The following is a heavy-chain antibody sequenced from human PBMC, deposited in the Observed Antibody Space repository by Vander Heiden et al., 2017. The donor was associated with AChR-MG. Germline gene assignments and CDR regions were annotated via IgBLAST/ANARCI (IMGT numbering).Heavy chain of an antibody. J-gene: IGHJ3*02. V-gene: IGHV3-33*01. CDR2: IWYDGSNK. CDR3: ARDPVRDSSSLLGAFDI. Sequence: QVQLVESGGGVVQPGRSLRLSCAASGFTFSSYGMDWVRQAPGKGLEWVAVIWYDGSNKYYADSVKGRFTISRDNSKNTLYLQMNSLRAEDTAVYYCARDPVRDSSSLLGAFDIWGQGTMVTVSS. D-gene: IGHD6-13*01. CDR1: GFTFSSYG.